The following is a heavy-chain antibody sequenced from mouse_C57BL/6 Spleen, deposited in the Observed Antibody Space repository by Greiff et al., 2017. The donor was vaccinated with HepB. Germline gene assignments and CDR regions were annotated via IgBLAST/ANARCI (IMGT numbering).Heavy chain of an antibody. J-gene: IGHJ1*03. V-gene: IGHV5-9-1*02. D-gene: IGHD2-12*01. Sequence: EVKVVESGEGLVKPGGSLKLSCAASRFTFSSYAMSWVRQTPEKRLEWVAYISSGGDYIYYADTVKGRFTISRDNARNTLYLQMSSLKSEDTAMYYCTRDDGDWYFDVWGTGTTVTVSS. CDR2: ISSGGDYI. CDR3: TRDDGDWYFDV. CDR1: RFTFSSYA.